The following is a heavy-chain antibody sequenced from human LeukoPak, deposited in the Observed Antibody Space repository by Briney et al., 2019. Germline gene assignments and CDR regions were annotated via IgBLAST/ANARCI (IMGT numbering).Heavy chain of an antibody. CDR2: ISGSGGST. J-gene: IGHJ4*02. CDR1: GFTFSSYA. Sequence: GGSLRLSCAASGFTFSSYAMSWVRQAPGKGLEWVSAISGSGGSTYYADSVKGRFTISRDNSKNTLYLQMNSLRAEDTAVYYCARGGPYYYDSSGYSFYWGQGTLVTVSS. D-gene: IGHD3-22*01. CDR3: ARGGPYYYDSSGYSFY. V-gene: IGHV3-23*01.